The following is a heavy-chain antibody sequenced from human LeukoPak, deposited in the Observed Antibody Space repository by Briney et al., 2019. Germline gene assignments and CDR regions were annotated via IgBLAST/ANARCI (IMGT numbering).Heavy chain of an antibody. J-gene: IGHJ4*02. CDR2: VYHTGSP. CDR1: GGSISSGYW. V-gene: IGHV4-4*02. D-gene: IGHD3-22*01. Sequence: PSETLSLTCAVSGGSISSGYWWSWVRPSPGKGLEWIGRVYHTGSPYYSPSLKSRVTISVDKSKNQFALKLSSVTDADTAMYYCAREFDYDSSGYYYFDYWGQGTLVTVSS. CDR3: AREFDYDSSGYYYFDY.